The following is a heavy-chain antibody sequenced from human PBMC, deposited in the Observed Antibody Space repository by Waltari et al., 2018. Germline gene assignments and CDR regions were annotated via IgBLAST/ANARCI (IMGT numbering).Heavy chain of an antibody. CDR2: IYTSGST. CDR1: GGSISSYY. V-gene: IGHV4-4*07. D-gene: IGHD2-2*01. CDR3: AREANIVIVPAGYYYYYKDV. J-gene: IGHJ6*03. Sequence: QVQLQESGPGLVKPSETLSLTCTVSGGSISSYYWSWIRQPAGKGLEWIGRIYTSGSTNYNPSPQGRVTKAVRTSNKQFSRKPSFVTAAGTAVYYCAREANIVIVPAGYYYYYKDVWGKGTTVTISS.